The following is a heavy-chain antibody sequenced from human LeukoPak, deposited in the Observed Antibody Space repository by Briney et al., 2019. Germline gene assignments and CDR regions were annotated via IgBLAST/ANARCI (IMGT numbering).Heavy chain of an antibody. CDR2: ISGSGGST. J-gene: IGHJ4*02. Sequence: VSNISGSGGSTNYADSAKGRFTISRDNSKNTLHLQMNSLRAEDTAVYHCAKDRGSGWGIDYWGQGTLVTVSS. CDR3: AKDRGSGWGIDY. D-gene: IGHD6-19*01. V-gene: IGHV3-23*01.